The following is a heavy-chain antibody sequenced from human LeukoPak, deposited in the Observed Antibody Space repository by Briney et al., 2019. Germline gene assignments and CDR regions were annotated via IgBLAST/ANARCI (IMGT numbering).Heavy chain of an antibody. Sequence: PETLSLTCTVSGGSLSSYYWSWVRQPPGKGLEWIGYIYYSGSTNYNPSLKSRVTISVDTSKNQFSLKLSSVTAADTAVYYCARGTHDDAFDIWGQGTMVTVSS. J-gene: IGHJ3*02. CDR1: GGSLSSYY. CDR3: ARGTHDDAFDI. V-gene: IGHV4-59*01. CDR2: IYYSGST.